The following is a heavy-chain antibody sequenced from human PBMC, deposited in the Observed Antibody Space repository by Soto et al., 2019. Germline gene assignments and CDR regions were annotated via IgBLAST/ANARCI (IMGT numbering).Heavy chain of an antibody. CDR1: GGTFSSYA. Sequence: SVKVSCKASGGTFSSYAISWVRQAPGQGLEWMGGIIPIFGTANYAQKFQGRVTITADESTSTAYMELSSLRSEDTAVYYCARLFGYCSGGSCYPLDYWGQGTLVTVSS. CDR2: IIPIFGTA. J-gene: IGHJ4*02. CDR3: ARLFGYCSGGSCYPLDY. D-gene: IGHD2-15*01. V-gene: IGHV1-69*13.